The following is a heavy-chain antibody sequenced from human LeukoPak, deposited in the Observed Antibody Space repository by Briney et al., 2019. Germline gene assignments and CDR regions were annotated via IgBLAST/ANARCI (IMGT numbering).Heavy chain of an antibody. Sequence: SETLSLTCTVSGGSISSYYWSWIRQPPGKGLEWIGYIYYSGSTNYNPSLKSRVTISVDTSKNQFSLKLSSATAADTAVYYCARAAHGYDFWSGYLDWGQGTLVTVSS. J-gene: IGHJ4*02. CDR2: IYYSGST. CDR1: GGSISSYY. V-gene: IGHV4-59*01. D-gene: IGHD3-3*01. CDR3: ARAAHGYDFWSGYLD.